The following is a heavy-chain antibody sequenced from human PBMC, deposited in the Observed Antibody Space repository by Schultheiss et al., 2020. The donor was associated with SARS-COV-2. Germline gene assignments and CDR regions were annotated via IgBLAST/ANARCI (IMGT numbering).Heavy chain of an antibody. CDR3: ARGNTQLRTWFHP. CDR1: GYTFTGYY. D-gene: IGHD3-3*01. CDR2: INPNSGGT. V-gene: IGHV1-2*04. Sequence: ASVKVSCKASGYTFTGYYMHWVRQAPGQGLEWMGWINPNSGGTNYAQKFQGWVTMTRDTSMSTVYMELSSLRSEDTAVYYCARGNTQLRTWFHPWGQGTLVTVSS. J-gene: IGHJ5*02.